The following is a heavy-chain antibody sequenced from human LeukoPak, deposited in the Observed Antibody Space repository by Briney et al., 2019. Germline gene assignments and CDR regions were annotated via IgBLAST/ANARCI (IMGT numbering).Heavy chain of an antibody. V-gene: IGHV3-7*01. Sequence: GGSLRLSCETSGFIFSNCWMTWVRQAPGKGLEWVANIKTDASEKYYADSVKGRFIISRDNAKNSLYLQMYSLRAEDTGVYYCATASWGSGWPAGWFDPWGQGTLVTVSS. CDR3: ATASWGSGWPAGWFDP. D-gene: IGHD6-19*01. J-gene: IGHJ5*02. CDR1: GFIFSNCW. CDR2: IKTDASEK.